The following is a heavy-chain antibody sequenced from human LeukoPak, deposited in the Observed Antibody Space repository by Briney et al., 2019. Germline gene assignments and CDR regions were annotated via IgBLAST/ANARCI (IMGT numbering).Heavy chain of an antibody. D-gene: IGHD6-13*01. CDR2: IYYSGST. J-gene: IGHJ4*02. CDR3: ARGSGIAAAGISH. Sequence: SETLSLTCTVSGCSISSHYWSWIRQPPGKGLEWIGYIYYSGSTNYNPSLKSRLTISVDTSKNQFSLKLSSVTAADTAVYYCARGSGIAAAGISHWGQGTLVTVSS. CDR1: GCSISSHY. V-gene: IGHV4-59*11.